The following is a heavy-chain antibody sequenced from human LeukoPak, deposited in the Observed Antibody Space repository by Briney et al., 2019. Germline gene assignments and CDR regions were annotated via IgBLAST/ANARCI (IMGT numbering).Heavy chain of an antibody. CDR1: GGSINDYY. CDR3: AREGKWFRSYYYYMDV. Sequence: PSETLSLTCNVSGGSINDYYWSWIRQSAGKGLEWLGRIYSSGSTNDNPSFKRRVTMSVDTSANQVSLKLLSVTAADTGVYFCAREGKWFRSYYYYMDVWGEGTMATVSS. J-gene: IGHJ6*03. CDR2: IYSSGST. D-gene: IGHD3-10*01. V-gene: IGHV4-4*07.